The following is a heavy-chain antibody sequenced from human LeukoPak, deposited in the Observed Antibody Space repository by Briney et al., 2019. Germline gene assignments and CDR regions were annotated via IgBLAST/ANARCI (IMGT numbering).Heavy chain of an antibody. CDR1: GFTFSSYA. V-gene: IGHV1-18*01. CDR3: ARDNSVGDNAWWFDP. D-gene: IGHD1-26*01. J-gene: IGHJ5*02. CDR2: ISAYNGNT. Sequence: GGSLRLSCAASGFTFSSYAMHWVRQAPGKGLEWVGWISAYNGNTNYAQKLQGRVTMTTDTSTSTDYMELSSLRSEDTAVYYCARDNSVGDNAWWFDPWGQGTLVTVSS.